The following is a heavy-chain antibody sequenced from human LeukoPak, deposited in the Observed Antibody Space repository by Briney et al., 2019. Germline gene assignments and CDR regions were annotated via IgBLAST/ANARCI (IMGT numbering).Heavy chain of an antibody. CDR3: AREGIAVAANGGYFDY. CDR2: INHSGST. D-gene: IGHD6-19*01. Sequence: PSETLSLTCAVYGGSFSGYYWSWIRQPPGKGLEWIGEINHSGSTNYNPSLKSRVTISVDTSKNQFSLKLSSVTAADTAVYYCAREGIAVAANGGYFDYWGQGTLVTVSS. J-gene: IGHJ4*02. V-gene: IGHV4-34*01. CDR1: GGSFSGYY.